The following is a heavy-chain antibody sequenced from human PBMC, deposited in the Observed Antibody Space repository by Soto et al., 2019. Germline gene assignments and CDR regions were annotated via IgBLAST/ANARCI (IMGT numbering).Heavy chain of an antibody. CDR3: AGLNGYCIRGSCHGHYAMDV. Sequence: QLQLQESGPGLVKPSETLSLTCTVSSAPVSSTTYTWGWIRQPPGKGLEWVASVYYGGRSYYNPSLKSRVTISVDTSKNQFSLKMTSVSAADTAVYYFAGLNGYCIRGSCHGHYAMDVWGQGTKVTVSS. CDR2: VYYGGRS. J-gene: IGHJ6*02. CDR1: SAPVSSTTYT. D-gene: IGHD2-15*01. V-gene: IGHV4-39*01.